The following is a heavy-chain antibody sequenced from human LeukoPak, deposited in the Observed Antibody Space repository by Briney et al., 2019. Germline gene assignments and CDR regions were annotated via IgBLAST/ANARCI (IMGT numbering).Heavy chain of an antibody. D-gene: IGHD2-15*01. CDR3: ARVQGYCSGGSCSIDY. CDR1: GFTFSSYS. CDR2: ISSSSSYI. V-gene: IGHV3-21*01. J-gene: IGHJ4*02. Sequence: GGSLRLSCAASGFTFSSYSMNWVRQAPGKGLEWVSSISSSSSYIYYADSVKGRFTISRDNSKNTLYLQMNSLRAEDTAVYYCARVQGYCSGGSCSIDYWGQGTLVTVSS.